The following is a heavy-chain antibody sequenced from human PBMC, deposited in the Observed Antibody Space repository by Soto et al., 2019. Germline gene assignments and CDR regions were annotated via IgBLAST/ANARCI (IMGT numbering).Heavy chain of an antibody. CDR3: AKDYETYSSGWYGEGTLDY. CDR1: GFTFSSYG. Sequence: QVQLVESGGGVVQPGRSLRLSCAASGFTFSSYGMHWVRQAPGKGLEWVAVISYDGSNKYYADSVKGRFTSSRDNSKNTLYLQMNSLRAEDTAVYYCAKDYETYSSGWYGEGTLDYWGQGTLVTVSS. V-gene: IGHV3-30*18. D-gene: IGHD6-19*01. J-gene: IGHJ4*02. CDR2: ISYDGSNK.